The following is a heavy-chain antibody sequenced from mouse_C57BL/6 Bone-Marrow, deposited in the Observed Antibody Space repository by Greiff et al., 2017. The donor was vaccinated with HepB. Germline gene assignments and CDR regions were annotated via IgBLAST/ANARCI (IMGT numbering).Heavy chain of an antibody. CDR2: IYPGGGYT. CDR1: GYTFTNYW. CDR3: ARKSNYVYYAMDY. J-gene: IGHJ4*01. V-gene: IGHV1-63*01. D-gene: IGHD2-5*01. Sequence: VKLKQSGAELVRPGTSVKMSCKASGYTFTNYWIGWAKQRPGHGLEWIGDIYPGGGYTNYNEKFKGKATLTADKSSSTAYMQFSSLTSEDSAIYYCARKSNYVYYAMDYWGQGTSVTVSS.